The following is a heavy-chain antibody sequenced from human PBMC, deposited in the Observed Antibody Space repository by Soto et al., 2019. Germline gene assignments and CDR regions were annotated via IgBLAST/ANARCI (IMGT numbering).Heavy chain of an antibody. J-gene: IGHJ3*02. D-gene: IGHD3-10*01. Sequence: PGESLKISCKGSGYSFTSYLIGWVRQMPGKGLEWMGIIYPGDSDTRYSPSFQGQVTISADKSISTAYLQWSSLKASDTAMYYCARLMVRHNDAFDIWGQGTMVTVSS. CDR1: GYSFTSYL. CDR3: ARLMVRHNDAFDI. CDR2: IYPGDSDT. V-gene: IGHV5-51*01.